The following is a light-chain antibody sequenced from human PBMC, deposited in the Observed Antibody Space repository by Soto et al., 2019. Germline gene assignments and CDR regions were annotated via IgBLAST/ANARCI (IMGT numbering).Light chain of an antibody. J-gene: IGKJ1*01. V-gene: IGKV1-27*01. Sequence: DIQMTQSPSSLSASVGDRVTITCRASQGIIDYLAWYQQKPGKVPKLLIYAASTLQSGVPSRFSGSGSGTDFTLTISSLQPEDVGTYYCQKYNTAPQTFVPGTRVEIK. CDR1: QGIIDY. CDR3: QKYNTAPQT. CDR2: AAS.